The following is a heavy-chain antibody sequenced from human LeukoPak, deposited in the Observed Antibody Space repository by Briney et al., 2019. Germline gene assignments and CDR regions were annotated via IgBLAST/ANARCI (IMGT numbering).Heavy chain of an antibody. CDR3: ARDFSTRYSSSWHDY. CDR1: GFTFSSYG. V-gene: IGHV3-30*03. CDR2: ISHEGSNA. D-gene: IGHD6-13*01. Sequence: GGSLRLSCAASGFTFSSYGMHWVRQAPGKGLEWVAAISHEGSNAYYADSMKGRFTISRDQLKNTLYLQMNSLRAEDTAVYYCARDFSTRYSSSWHDYWGQGTLVTVSS. J-gene: IGHJ4*02.